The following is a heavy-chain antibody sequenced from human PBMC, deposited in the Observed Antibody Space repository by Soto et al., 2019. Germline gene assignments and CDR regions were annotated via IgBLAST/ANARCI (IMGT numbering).Heavy chain of an antibody. D-gene: IGHD6-19*01. CDR2: IWYDGSNK. J-gene: IGHJ5*02. Sequence: VGSLRLSCAASGFTFSSYGMHWVRQAPGKGLEWVAVIWYDGSNKYYADSVKGRFTISRDNSKNTLYLQMNSLRAEDTAVYYCARSPTRIAVAGTWFDPWGQGTLVTVSS. CDR1: GFTFSSYG. V-gene: IGHV3-33*01. CDR3: ARSPTRIAVAGTWFDP.